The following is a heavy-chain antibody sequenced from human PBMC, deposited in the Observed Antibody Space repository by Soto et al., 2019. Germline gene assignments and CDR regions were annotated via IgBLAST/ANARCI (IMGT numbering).Heavy chain of an antibody. D-gene: IGHD3-22*01. Sequence: QVQLVESGGGVVQPGRSLRLYCAAYGFTFSTYGMHWVSPAPAKGLEWVEFISSDGTNKYYADCVQGRFTISRDNSKNTLYVQMKSLTAENTAVYYFAKVSYDSLVYFAPPSDYYVMDFWGQWTTVTVSS. CDR1: GFTFSTYG. V-gene: IGHV3-30*18. J-gene: IGHJ6*02. CDR2: ISSDGTNK. CDR3: AKVSYDSLVYFAPPSDYYVMDF.